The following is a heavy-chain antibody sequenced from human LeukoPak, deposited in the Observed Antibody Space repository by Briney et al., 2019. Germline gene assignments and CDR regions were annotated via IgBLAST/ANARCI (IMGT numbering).Heavy chain of an antibody. J-gene: IGHJ4*02. V-gene: IGHV4-34*01. CDR2: MIHTGRT. CDR3: ARGVDGHFDY. Sequence: KPSETLSLTCAVYGGAFSGYFWSWIRQPPGEGLEWIGEMIHTGRTNYNPSLKSRVTLSVDTSKNQLSLNLNSVTAADTAVYYCARGVDGHFDYWCQGTLVTVSS. CDR1: GGAFSGYF. D-gene: IGHD3/OR15-3a*01.